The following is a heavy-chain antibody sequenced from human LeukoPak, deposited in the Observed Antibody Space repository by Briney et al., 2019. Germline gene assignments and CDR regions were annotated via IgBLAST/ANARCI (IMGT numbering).Heavy chain of an antibody. D-gene: IGHD3-22*01. CDR2: MNPNSGNT. CDR3: ARASSSGYYFGDAFDI. CDR1: GYTFTSYD. J-gene: IGHJ3*02. V-gene: IGHV1-8*01. Sequence: ASVKVSCKASGYTFTSYDINWVRQATGQGLEWMGWMNPNSGNTGYAQKFQGRVTMTRNTSISTAYMELSSLRSEDTAVYYCARASSSGYYFGDAFDIWGQGTMVTVSS.